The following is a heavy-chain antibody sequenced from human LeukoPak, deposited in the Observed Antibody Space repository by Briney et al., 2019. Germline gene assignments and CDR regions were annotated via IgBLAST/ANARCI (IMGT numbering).Heavy chain of an antibody. V-gene: IGHV4-34*01. Sequence: SETLSLTCAVYGGSFSGYYWSWIRQPPGKGLEWIGEINHSGSTNYNPSLKSRVTISVDTSKNQFSLKLSSVTAADTAVYYCARGPSRRVDAFDIWGQGTMVTVSS. J-gene: IGHJ3*02. CDR2: INHSGST. CDR3: ARGPSRRVDAFDI. D-gene: IGHD2-15*01. CDR1: GGSFSGYY.